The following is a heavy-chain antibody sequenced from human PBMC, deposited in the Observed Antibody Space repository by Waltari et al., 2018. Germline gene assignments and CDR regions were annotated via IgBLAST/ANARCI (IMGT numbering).Heavy chain of an antibody. CDR3: ARDPRAAYYGSGIGDAFDI. Sequence: QVQLVESGGGVVQPGRSLRLSCAASGFTFSSYGMHWVRPAPGKGMVGVAVRWYDGSNKYYADSVKGRFTISRDNSKNTLYLQMNSLRAEDTAVYYCARDPRAAYYGSGIGDAFDIWGQGTMVTVSS. V-gene: IGHV3-33*01. CDR2: RWYDGSNK. D-gene: IGHD3-10*01. CDR1: GFTFSSYG. J-gene: IGHJ3*02.